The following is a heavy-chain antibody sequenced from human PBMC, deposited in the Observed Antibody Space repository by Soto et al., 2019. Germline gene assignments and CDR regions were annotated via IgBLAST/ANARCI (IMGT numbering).Heavy chain of an antibody. Sequence: GGSLRLSCAASGFTFSSYAMSWVRQAPGKGLEWVSAISGSGGSTYYADSVKGRFTISRDNSKNTLYLQMNSLRAEDTAVYYCAKGSNYDFWSGYYKGGWFDPWGQGTLVTSPQ. D-gene: IGHD3-3*01. CDR1: GFTFSSYA. V-gene: IGHV3-23*01. J-gene: IGHJ5*02. CDR2: ISGSGGST. CDR3: AKGSNYDFWSGYYKGGWFDP.